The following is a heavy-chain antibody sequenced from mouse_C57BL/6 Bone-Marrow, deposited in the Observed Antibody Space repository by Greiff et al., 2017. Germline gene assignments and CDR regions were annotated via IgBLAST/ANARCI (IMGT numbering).Heavy chain of an antibody. V-gene: IGHV1-81*01. CDR1: GYTFTSYG. D-gene: IGHD1-1*01. J-gene: IGHJ4*01. CDR3: ARLLRVAMDY. CDR2: IYPRSGST. Sequence: QVQLKESGAELARPGASVKLSCKASGYTFTSYGISWVKQRTGQGLEWIGEIYPRSGSTYYNEKFKGKATLTADKSSSTAYMELRSLTSEDSAVYFCARLLRVAMDYWGQGTSVTVSS.